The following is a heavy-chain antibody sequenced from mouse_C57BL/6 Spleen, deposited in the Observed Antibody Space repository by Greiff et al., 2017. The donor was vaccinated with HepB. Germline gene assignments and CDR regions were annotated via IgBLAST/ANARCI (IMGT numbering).Heavy chain of an antibody. CDR1: GFTFSDYY. V-gene: IGHV5-16*01. J-gene: IGHJ3*01. D-gene: IGHD2-4*01. CDR3: ARGDYDYDEGFAY. CDR2: INYDGSST. Sequence: EVQRVESEGGLVQPGSSMKLSCTASGFTFSDYYMAWVRQVPEKGLEWVANINYDGSSTYYLDSLKSRFIISRDNAKNILYLQMSSLKSEDTATYYCARGDYDYDEGFAYWGQGTLVTVSA.